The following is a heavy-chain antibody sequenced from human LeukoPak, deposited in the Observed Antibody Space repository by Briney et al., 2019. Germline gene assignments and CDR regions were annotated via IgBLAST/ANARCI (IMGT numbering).Heavy chain of an antibody. CDR1: GGSISSYY. V-gene: IGHV4-4*07. CDR2: IYTSGST. D-gene: IGHD2-2*01. CDR3: ARGCSSTSCRGFDP. Sequence: PSETLSLTCTVSGGSISSYYWSWIRQPAGKRLEWIERIYTSGSTNYNPSLKSRVTISVDKSKNQFSLKLSSVTAADTAVYYCARGCSSTSCRGFDPWGQGTLVTVSS. J-gene: IGHJ5*02.